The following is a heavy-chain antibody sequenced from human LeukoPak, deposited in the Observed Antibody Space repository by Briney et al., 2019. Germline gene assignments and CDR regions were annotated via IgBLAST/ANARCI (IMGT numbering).Heavy chain of an antibody. Sequence: GGSLRLSCAASGFTFSSYWMHWVRQAPGKGLVWVSRINSDGSSASYVDSVKGRFTISRDNAKNSLYLQMNSLRAEDTAVYYCVRDPDYYYFDFWGQGTLVTVSS. D-gene: IGHD3-16*01. CDR1: GFTFSSYW. J-gene: IGHJ4*02. V-gene: IGHV3-74*01. CDR2: INSDGSSA. CDR3: VRDPDYYYFDF.